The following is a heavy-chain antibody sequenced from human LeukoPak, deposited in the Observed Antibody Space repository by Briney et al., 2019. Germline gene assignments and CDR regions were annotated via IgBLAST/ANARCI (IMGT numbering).Heavy chain of an antibody. V-gene: IGHV1-46*01. CDR2: INPSGGST. CDR1: GYTFTSYY. Sequence: ASVKVFCKASGYTFTSYYMHWVRQAPGQGLEWMGIINPSGGSTSYAQKFQGRVTMTRDTSTSTVYMELSSLRSEDTAVYYCARGGGRFGELLHPDYWGQGTLVTVSS. CDR3: ARGGGRFGELLHPDY. J-gene: IGHJ4*02. D-gene: IGHD3-10*01.